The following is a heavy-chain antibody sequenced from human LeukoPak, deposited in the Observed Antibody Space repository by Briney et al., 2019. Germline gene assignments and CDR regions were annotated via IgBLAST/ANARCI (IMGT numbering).Heavy chain of an antibody. CDR2: IKLDGSEK. Sequence: GGSLRLSCVASGFTFGKYWMSWVRQAPGKGLEWVANIKLDGSEKNYVDSVKGRLTISRDNTKNSLYLQMNSLRVEDTAVFYCARDQYDTWSRRGNFDSWGQGTLVIVSS. D-gene: IGHD3-3*01. J-gene: IGHJ4*02. CDR1: GFTFGKYW. V-gene: IGHV3-7*03. CDR3: ARDQYDTWSRRGNFDS.